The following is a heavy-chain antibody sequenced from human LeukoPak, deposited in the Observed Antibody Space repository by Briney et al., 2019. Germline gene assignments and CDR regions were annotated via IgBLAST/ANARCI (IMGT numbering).Heavy chain of an antibody. CDR1: GGSSSSSSYY. CDR3: ARLVPAEYYYDSSGYQEGFDY. Sequence: SETLSLTCTVSGGSSSSSSYYWGWIRQPPGKGLEWIGSIYYSGSTYYNPSLKSRVTISVDTSKNQFSLKLSSVTAADTAVYYCARLVPAEYYYDSSGYQEGFDYWGQGTLVTVSS. CDR2: IYYSGST. D-gene: IGHD3-22*01. V-gene: IGHV4-39*01. J-gene: IGHJ4*02.